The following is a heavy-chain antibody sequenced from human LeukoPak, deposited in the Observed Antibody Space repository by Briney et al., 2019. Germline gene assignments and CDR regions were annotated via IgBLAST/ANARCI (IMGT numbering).Heavy chain of an antibody. V-gene: IGHV4-39*01. D-gene: IGHD3/OR15-3a*01. Sequence: SETLSFTCTVSGGSISSSSYYWGWIRQPPGKGLEWIGSIYYSGSTYYNPSLKGRVTLSVDTPKNQFSLKLSSVTAADTAVYYCARRYYDFWSPFDYWGQGTLVTVSS. CDR3: ARRYYDFWSPFDY. CDR2: IYYSGST. CDR1: GGSISSSSYY. J-gene: IGHJ4*02.